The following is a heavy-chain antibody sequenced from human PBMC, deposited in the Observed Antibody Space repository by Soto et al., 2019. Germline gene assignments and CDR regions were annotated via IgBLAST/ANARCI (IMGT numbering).Heavy chain of an antibody. V-gene: IGHV4-4*02. CDR1: SGSTIGTNC. J-gene: IGHJ5*02. D-gene: IGHD6-13*01. Sequence: PSDPLGLPWTVSSGSTIGTNCPSSVSKPPAQGLEWIGEIYHSGSTNYNPSLKSRVTISVDTSKNQFSLKLSSVTAADTAVYYCARGPIAAAGRGGNWFDPWGQGTLVTGSS. CDR2: IYHSGST. CDR3: ARGPIAAAGRGGNWFDP.